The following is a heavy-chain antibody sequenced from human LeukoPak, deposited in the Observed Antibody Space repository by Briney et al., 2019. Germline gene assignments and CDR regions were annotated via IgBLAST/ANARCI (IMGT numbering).Heavy chain of an antibody. V-gene: IGHV3-30-3*01. Sequence: PGRSLRLSCAASGFTFSSYAMHWVRQAPGKGLEWVAVISYDGSNKYYADSVKGRFTISRDNSKNTLSLQMNGLRAEDTAVYYCARADYDILTGYGAPCWGQGTLVTVSS. CDR1: GFTFSSYA. D-gene: IGHD3-9*01. CDR2: ISYDGSNK. CDR3: ARADYDILTGYGAPC. J-gene: IGHJ4*02.